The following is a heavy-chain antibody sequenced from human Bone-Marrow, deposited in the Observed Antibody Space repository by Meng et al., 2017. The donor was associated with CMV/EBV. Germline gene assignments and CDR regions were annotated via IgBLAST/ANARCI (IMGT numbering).Heavy chain of an antibody. V-gene: IGHV3-20*04. CDR1: GFTFSTYN. D-gene: IGHD3-22*01. CDR2: INWIGGNT. Sequence: GESLKISCAASGFTFSTYNMNWVRQAPGKGLEWVSGINWIGGNTHYADSVKGRFTISRDNAKNSLYLQMNSLRAGDTALYYCARATLPHYYDSSGYYVAFDYCGQGTLVTVSS. J-gene: IGHJ4*02. CDR3: ARATLPHYYDSSGYYVAFDY.